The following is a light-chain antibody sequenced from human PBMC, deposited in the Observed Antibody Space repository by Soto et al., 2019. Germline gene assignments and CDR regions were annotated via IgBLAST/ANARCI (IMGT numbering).Light chain of an antibody. Sequence: EVVLTQSPVTLSLSPGERATLSCRASQSFRGLLAWYQQKLGQAPRLLIYDAYNRATGIPPRFSGSGSGTDFTLTISSLEPEDSAVYYCQQRHMWPITFGQGTRLAIK. CDR2: DAY. V-gene: IGKV3-11*01. J-gene: IGKJ5*01. CDR1: QSFRGL. CDR3: QQRHMWPIT.